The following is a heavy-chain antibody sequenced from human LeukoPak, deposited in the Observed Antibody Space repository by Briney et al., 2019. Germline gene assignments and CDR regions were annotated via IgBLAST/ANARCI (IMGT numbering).Heavy chain of an antibody. CDR3: ARDREYSSGWYTHYFDY. CDR1: GGSISTSSYY. J-gene: IGHJ4*02. CDR2: IYYSGST. Sequence: SETLSLTCTVSGGSISTSSYYWGWIRQPPGKGLEWIGSIYYSGSTNYNPSLKSRVTISVDMTKNQFSLKLSSVTAADTAVYYCARDREYSSGWYTHYFDYWGQGTLVTVSS. D-gene: IGHD6-19*01. V-gene: IGHV4-39*07.